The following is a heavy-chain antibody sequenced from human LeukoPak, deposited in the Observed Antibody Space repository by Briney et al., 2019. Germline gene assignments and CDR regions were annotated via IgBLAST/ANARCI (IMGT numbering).Heavy chain of an antibody. CDR1: VGSISSYY. Sequence: SETLSLTCTVSVGSISSYYWSWIRQPPGKGLEWVGYIYYSGSTNYNPSLKSRVTISVDTSKNQFSLKLSSVTAADTAVYYCARAYYYMDVWGKGTTVTVSS. V-gene: IGHV4-59*01. J-gene: IGHJ6*03. CDR2: IYYSGST. CDR3: ARAYYYMDV.